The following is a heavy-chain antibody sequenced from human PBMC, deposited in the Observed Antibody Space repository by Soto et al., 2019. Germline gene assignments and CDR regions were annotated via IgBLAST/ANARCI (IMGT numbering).Heavy chain of an antibody. J-gene: IGHJ6*03. Sequence: GGSLRLSCAASGFTFSTYWMTWVRQAPEKRLEWVASINQEGSTIYYVDSVKGRFTISRDDATKSLYLQMNSLTAEDTAVYYCAKGPHSASGYYYMDVWGKGTTVTVSS. CDR3: AKGPHSASGYYYMDV. D-gene: IGHD3-10*01. V-gene: IGHV3-7*01. CDR2: INQEGSTI. CDR1: GFTFSTYW.